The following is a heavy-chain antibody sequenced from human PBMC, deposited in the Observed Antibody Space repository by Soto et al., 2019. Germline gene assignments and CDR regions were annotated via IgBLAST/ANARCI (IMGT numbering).Heavy chain of an antibody. V-gene: IGHV4-34*01. J-gene: IGHJ5*02. D-gene: IGHD2-15*01. Sequence: PSETLSLTCTVSGGSISIYYWSWIRQPPGKGLEWIGEINSSGSTNYNPSLKSRVTISVDTSKNQFSLKLSSVTAADTAVYYCASGNRSGGSCYIGPWGQGTLVTVSS. CDR2: INSSGST. CDR1: GGSISIYY. CDR3: ASGNRSGGSCYIGP.